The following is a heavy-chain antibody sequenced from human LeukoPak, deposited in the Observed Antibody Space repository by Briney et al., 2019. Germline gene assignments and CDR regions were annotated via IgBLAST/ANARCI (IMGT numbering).Heavy chain of an antibody. CDR3: ARREGYAYSYSIDY. CDR2: IYYTGST. D-gene: IGHD2-15*01. CDR1: GGSISSAYY. V-gene: IGHV4-59*08. J-gene: IGHJ4*02. Sequence: TSETLSLTCTVSGGSISSAYYWSWIRQPPGKGLEWIGCIYYTGSTSYNPSLKSRVTISLDTSKNQFSLKLSSVTAADTAVYYCARREGYAYSYSIDYWGQGTLVTVSS.